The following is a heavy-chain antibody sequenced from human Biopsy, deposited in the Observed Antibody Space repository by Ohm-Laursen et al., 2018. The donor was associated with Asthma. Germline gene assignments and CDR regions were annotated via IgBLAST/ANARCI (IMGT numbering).Heavy chain of an antibody. CDR1: GGSINNFY. D-gene: IGHD2-21*02. J-gene: IGHJ4*02. Sequence: SETLSLTCAVSGGSINNFYWNWIRQPPGKGLESIGHVYYSGSTNYNPSLKSRVTISIDASKNQFSLKLTSVTAADTAVYYCARGVDRVTGLLDHFDSWGQGTLVTVSS. V-gene: IGHV4-59*01. CDR3: ARGVDRVTGLLDHFDS. CDR2: VYYSGST.